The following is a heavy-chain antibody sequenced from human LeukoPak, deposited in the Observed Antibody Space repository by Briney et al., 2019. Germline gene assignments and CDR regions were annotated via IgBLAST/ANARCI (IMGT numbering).Heavy chain of an antibody. D-gene: IGHD3-22*01. V-gene: IGHV3-23*01. CDR3: AKGITMIVVVIPDAFDI. CDR2: ISGSGGST. CDR1: GFTFSSYA. Sequence: GGSLRLSCAASGFTFSSYAMSWVRQAPGKGLEWVSAISGSGGSTYYADSVKGRFTISRDNAKNSLYLQMNSLRAEDTALYYCAKGITMIVVVIPDAFDIWGQGTMVTVSS. J-gene: IGHJ3*02.